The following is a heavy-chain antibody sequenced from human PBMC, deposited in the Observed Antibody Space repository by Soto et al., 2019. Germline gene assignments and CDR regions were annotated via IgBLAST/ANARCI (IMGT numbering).Heavy chain of an antibody. D-gene: IGHD6-19*01. CDR3: ARHSGSSISAWSDY. J-gene: IGHJ4*02. CDR2: IFPRDSDT. CDR1: GYIFSDYW. V-gene: IGHV5-51*01. Sequence: ESLKISFKASGYIFSDYWIAWVRQMPGKGLELMGIIFPRDSDTRYTPSFQGQVTISADRSITTAYLQWRSLKASDSAMYYCARHSGSSISAWSDYWGQGTLVTAPQ.